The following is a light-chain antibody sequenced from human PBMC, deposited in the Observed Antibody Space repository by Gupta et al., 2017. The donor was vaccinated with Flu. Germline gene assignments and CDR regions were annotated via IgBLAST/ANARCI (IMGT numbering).Light chain of an antibody. Sequence: SQGQTVSINCSGDKWVEKFVYWYQQKPGQSPVLVIYEDNKRPSGIPERFSGSNSGNTATLTISGTQDIDEADYYCQAWDSNTGIFGAGTKVTVL. V-gene: IGLV3-1*01. CDR1: KWVEKF. CDR2: EDN. CDR3: QAWDSNTGI. J-gene: IGLJ1*01.